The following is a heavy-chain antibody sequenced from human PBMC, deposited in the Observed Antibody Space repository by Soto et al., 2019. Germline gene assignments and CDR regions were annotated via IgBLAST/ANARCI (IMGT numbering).Heavy chain of an antibody. D-gene: IGHD3-10*01. CDR1: GGSISSCD. J-gene: IGHJ4*02. V-gene: IGHV4-59*01. Sequence: SETLCLTWTVSGGSISSCDWSWIRQPPGKGLEWIGYIYYSGSTNYNPSLKSRVTISVDTSKNQFSLKLSSVTAADTAVYYCASSYYYGSGSYSDYWGQGTLVTVS. CDR2: IYYSGST. CDR3: ASSYYYGSGSYSDY.